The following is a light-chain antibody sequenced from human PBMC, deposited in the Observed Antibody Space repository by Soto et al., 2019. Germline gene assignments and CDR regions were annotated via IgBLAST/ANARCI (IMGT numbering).Light chain of an antibody. J-gene: IGKJ2*01. CDR3: MQFTHLPYT. CDR1: QSLVSSDGNTF. Sequence: DVVMTQSPLSLPVTLGQPASISCSSSQSLVSSDGNTFLNWFQQRPGQSPRRLIYKVSNRDSGVPDRFSGSESGTDFTLKISRVEAEDVGVYYCMQFTHLPYTFGQGTKLEIK. CDR2: KVS. V-gene: IGKV2-30*01.